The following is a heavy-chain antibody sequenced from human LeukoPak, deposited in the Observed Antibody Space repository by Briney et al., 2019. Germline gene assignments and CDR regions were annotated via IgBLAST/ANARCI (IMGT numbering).Heavy chain of an antibody. CDR1: GFTFVSYA. CDR3: EKDSDPYYYDSSGPQVI. J-gene: IGHJ3*02. D-gene: IGHD3-22*01. CDR2: ISYDGSNK. V-gene: IGHV3-30-3*01. Sequence: GGSLRLSCAASGFTFVSYAMHWVRQAPGKGLEWVAVISYDGSNKYYADSVKGRFTISRDNSKNTLYLQMNSLRAEDTAVYYCEKDSDPYYYDSSGPQVIWGQGTMVTVSS.